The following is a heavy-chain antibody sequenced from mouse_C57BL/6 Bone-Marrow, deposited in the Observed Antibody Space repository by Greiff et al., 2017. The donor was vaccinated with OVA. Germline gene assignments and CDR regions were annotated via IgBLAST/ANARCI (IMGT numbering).Heavy chain of an antibody. D-gene: IGHD2-1*01. CDR2: ISGGGGNT. CDR1: GFTFSSYT. CDR3: ARHLHWYFDV. Sequence: VMLVESGGGLVKPGGSLKLSCAASGFTFSSYTMSWVRQTPEKRLGWVATISGGGGNTYYPDSVKGRFTISRDNAKNTLYLQMSSLRSEDTALYYCARHLHWYFDVWGTGTTVTVSS. V-gene: IGHV5-9*01. J-gene: IGHJ1*03.